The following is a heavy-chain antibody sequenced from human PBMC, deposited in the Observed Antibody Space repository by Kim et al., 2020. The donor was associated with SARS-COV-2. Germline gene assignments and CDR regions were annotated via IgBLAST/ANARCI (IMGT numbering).Heavy chain of an antibody. CDR2: INPNSGGT. CDR1: GYTFTGYY. V-gene: IGHV1-2*02. D-gene: IGHD6-13*01. J-gene: IGHJ3*02. Sequence: ASVKVSCKASGYTFTGYYMHWVRQAPGQGLEWMGWINPNSGGTNFAQKFQGRVTMTRDTSISTAYMELSRLRSDDTAVYYCARDQQQLDNDAFDIWGQGTLVTVSS. CDR3: ARDQQQLDNDAFDI.